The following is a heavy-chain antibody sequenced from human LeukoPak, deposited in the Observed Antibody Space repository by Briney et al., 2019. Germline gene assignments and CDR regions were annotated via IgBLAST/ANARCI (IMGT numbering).Heavy chain of an antibody. CDR2: IYYSGST. V-gene: IGHV4-59*08. Sequence: SETLSLTCTVSGGSISSYYWSWIRQPPGKGLEWIGYIYYSGSTNYNPSLKSRLTISIDTSKNQFSLKLSSVTAADTAVYYCERAGELWVTDYWGQGILVTVSS. J-gene: IGHJ4*02. CDR3: ERAGELWVTDY. D-gene: IGHD1-7*01. CDR1: GGSISSYY.